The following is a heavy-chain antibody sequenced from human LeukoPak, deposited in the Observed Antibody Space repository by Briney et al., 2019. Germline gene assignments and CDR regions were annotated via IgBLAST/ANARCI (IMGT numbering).Heavy chain of an antibody. Sequence: ASVKVSCKASGYTFTGYYMHWVRQAPGQGLEWMGWINPNSGGTNYAQKFQGRVTMTRDTSISTAYMELSRLRSDDTAVYYCARDHRSGSYYFDYWGQGTLVTVSS. J-gene: IGHJ4*02. CDR3: ARDHRSGSYYFDY. V-gene: IGHV1-2*02. CDR2: INPNSGGT. CDR1: GYTFTGYY. D-gene: IGHD3-10*01.